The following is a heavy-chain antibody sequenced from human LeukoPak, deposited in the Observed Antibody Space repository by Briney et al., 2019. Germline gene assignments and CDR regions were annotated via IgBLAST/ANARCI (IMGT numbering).Heavy chain of an antibody. CDR2: IYYSVST. CDR1: GGSISSHY. V-gene: IGHV4-59*11. CDR3: ATALTTQDFWRGYTYYYYMDV. D-gene: IGHD3-3*01. Sequence: SETLSLTCTVSGGSISSHYWSWIRQPPGKGLEGIGYIYYSVSTNYNPSLTRRVTISVDTSKTQFSLKLSSVTAADTAVYYCATALTTQDFWRGYTYYYYMDVWGKGTTVTVSS. J-gene: IGHJ6*03.